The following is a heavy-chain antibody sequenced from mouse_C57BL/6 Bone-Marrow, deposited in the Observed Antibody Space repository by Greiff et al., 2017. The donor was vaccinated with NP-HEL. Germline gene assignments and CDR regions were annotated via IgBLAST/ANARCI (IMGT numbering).Heavy chain of an antibody. Sequence: VQLQQSGPGLVKPSQSLSLTCSVTGYSITSGYYWNWIRQFPGNKLEWMGYISYDGSNNYNPSLKNRISITRDTSKNQFFLKLNSVTTEDTATYYCARAPIGYGSSGDWYFDVWGTGTTVTVSS. J-gene: IGHJ1*03. CDR2: ISYDGSN. D-gene: IGHD1-1*01. CDR3: ARAPIGYGSSGDWYFDV. CDR1: GYSITSGYY. V-gene: IGHV3-6*01.